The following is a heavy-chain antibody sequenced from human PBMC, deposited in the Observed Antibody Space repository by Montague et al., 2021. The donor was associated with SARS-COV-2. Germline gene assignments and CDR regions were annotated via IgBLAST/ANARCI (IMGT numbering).Heavy chain of an antibody. J-gene: IGHJ3*02. Sequence: SETLSLTCTVSGGSISSSSYYWGWIRKPPGKGLERIGSIYYSGGTYYNPSLKSRATISVDTSKNQFSLKLSSVTAADTAVYYCARFPTSYYYDSKAAPATPDAFDIWGQGTMVTVSS. CDR3: ARFPTSYYYDSKAAPATPDAFDI. CDR2: IYYSGGT. D-gene: IGHD3-22*01. V-gene: IGHV4-39*01. CDR1: GGSISSSSYY.